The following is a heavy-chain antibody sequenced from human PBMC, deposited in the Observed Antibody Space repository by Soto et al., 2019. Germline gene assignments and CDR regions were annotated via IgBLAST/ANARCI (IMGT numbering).Heavy chain of an antibody. V-gene: IGHV1-69*12. J-gene: IGHJ2*01. CDR1: GGTFSSYT. CDR2: IIPIFGTA. D-gene: IGHD5-12*01. Sequence: QVQLVQSGAEVKKPGSSVTVSCKASGGTFSSYTISWVRQAPGQGLEWMGGIIPIFGTANYAQKFQGRVTSTADESTSTAYMELSSLRSEDTAVYYCARGTHRWLQWGYFDLWGRGTLVTVSS. CDR3: ARGTHRWLQWGYFDL.